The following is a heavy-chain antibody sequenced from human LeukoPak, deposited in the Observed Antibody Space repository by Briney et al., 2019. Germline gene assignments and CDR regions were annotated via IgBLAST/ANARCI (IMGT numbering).Heavy chain of an antibody. CDR1: GFTFSSYW. J-gene: IGHJ3*02. V-gene: IGHV3-74*01. D-gene: IGHD3-10*01. CDR2: INSDGSST. CDR3: ARPFGELGAFDI. Sequence: PGGSLRLSCAASGFTFSSYWMHWVRQAPGKGLVWVSRINSDGSSTSYADSVKGRFTITRDNAKNTLYLQMNSLRAEDTAVYYCARPFGELGAFDIWGQGTMVTVSS.